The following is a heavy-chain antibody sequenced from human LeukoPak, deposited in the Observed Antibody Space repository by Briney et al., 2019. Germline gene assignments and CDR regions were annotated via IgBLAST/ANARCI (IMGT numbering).Heavy chain of an antibody. D-gene: IGHD3-22*01. CDR2: INHSGST. Sequence: PSETLSLTCAVYGGSFSGYYWSWIRQPPGKGLEWIGEINHSGSTNYNPSLKSRVTISVDTSKNQFSLKLSSVTAADTAVYYCARGYYYDSSGYYLPSDYWGQGTLVTVSS. CDR3: ARGYYYDSSGYYLPSDY. J-gene: IGHJ4*02. CDR1: GGSFSGYY. V-gene: IGHV4-34*01.